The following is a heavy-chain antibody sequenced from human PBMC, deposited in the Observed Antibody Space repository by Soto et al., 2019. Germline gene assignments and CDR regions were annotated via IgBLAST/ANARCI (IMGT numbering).Heavy chain of an antibody. Sequence: QVQLVQSGAEVKKPGSSVKVSCKASGGTFSSYTISWVRQAPGQGLEWMGRTIPILGIANYAQKFQGRVTITADKSTSTAYMERSSLRSEDRAVYYCARDATTVTTGFDYWGQGTLVTVSS. CDR2: TIPILGIA. J-gene: IGHJ4*02. CDR3: ARDATTVTTGFDY. CDR1: GGTFSSYT. V-gene: IGHV1-69*08. D-gene: IGHD4-17*01.